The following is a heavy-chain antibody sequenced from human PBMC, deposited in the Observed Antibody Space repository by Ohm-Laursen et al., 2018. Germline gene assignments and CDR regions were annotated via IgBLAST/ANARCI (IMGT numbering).Heavy chain of an antibody. Sequence: SDTLPLTCAVSGYSISSDSYWGWIRQPPGQGLEWIGVSTYYNPSLKSRVTISVDKSKNQLSLKLSSVTAADTALYYCARGLWYFDLWGRGTLVTVSS. CDR1: GYSISSDSY. CDR3: ARGLWYFDL. V-gene: IGHV4-38-2*01. J-gene: IGHJ2*01. CDR2: VST. D-gene: IGHD3/OR15-3a*01.